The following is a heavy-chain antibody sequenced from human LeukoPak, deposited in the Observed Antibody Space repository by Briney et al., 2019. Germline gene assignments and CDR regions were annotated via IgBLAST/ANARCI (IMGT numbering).Heavy chain of an antibody. Sequence: ASVKVSCKASGYIFTSYGIIWVRHAPGPGLESMVWISAYNVNTNYAQKCQGRVTMATATSTNTADMGLRSLRSDDPAVYYCARGGGYSSSLNAFDIWGPGTMVTVSS. D-gene: IGHD6-13*01. CDR2: ISAYNVNT. V-gene: IGHV1-18*01. CDR3: ARGGGYSSSLNAFDI. J-gene: IGHJ3*02. CDR1: GYIFTSYG.